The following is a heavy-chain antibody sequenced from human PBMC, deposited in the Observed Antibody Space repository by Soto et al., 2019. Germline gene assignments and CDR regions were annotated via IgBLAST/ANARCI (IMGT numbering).Heavy chain of an antibody. CDR1: GGSISSNNW. D-gene: IGHD4-17*01. Sequence: SETLSLTCAVSGGSISSNNWWTWVRQPPGKGLEWIGEIYHSGSTNYNPSLKSRVTISVDTSKNQFSLKLSSVTAADTAVYYCARDLPYDYGGNSEGPFDPWGQGTLVTVSS. CDR2: IYHSGST. V-gene: IGHV4-4*02. J-gene: IGHJ5*02. CDR3: ARDLPYDYGGNSEGPFDP.